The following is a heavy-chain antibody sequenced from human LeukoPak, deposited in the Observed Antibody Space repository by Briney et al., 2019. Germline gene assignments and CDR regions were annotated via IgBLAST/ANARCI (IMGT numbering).Heavy chain of an antibody. Sequence: ASVKVSCKASGYSFTGYYIHWVRQAPGQGLEWMERINPNSGDTTYAQKFQGRVTVTRDTSISTAYMELSSLTSDDTAVYYCVRDHDSSGRTDDAFDIWGQGTMVAVSS. CDR2: INPNSGDT. CDR3: VRDHDSSGRTDDAFDI. D-gene: IGHD3-22*01. J-gene: IGHJ3*02. CDR1: GYSFTGYY. V-gene: IGHV1-2*06.